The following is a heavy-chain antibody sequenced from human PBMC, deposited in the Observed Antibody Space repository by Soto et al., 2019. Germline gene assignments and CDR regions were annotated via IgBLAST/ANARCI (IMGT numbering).Heavy chain of an antibody. V-gene: IGHV3-30-3*01. CDR2: ISYSGGTI. CDR3: ARDGGAAGTFDY. D-gene: IGHD6-13*01. CDR1: GFTFSTYS. J-gene: IGHJ4*02. Sequence: QVQLVESGGGVVQPGGSLKLSCAASGFTFSTYSMQWVRQAPDKGLEWLAVISYSGGTIFYADSVRGRFTISRDNSKNTLNLQMNSLRPGDTAVCYCARDGGAAGTFDYWGRGTLVTVSS.